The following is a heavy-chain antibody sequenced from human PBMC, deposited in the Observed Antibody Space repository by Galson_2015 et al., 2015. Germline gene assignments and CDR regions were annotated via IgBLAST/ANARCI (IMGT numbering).Heavy chain of an antibody. CDR3: ARVGYGSSFPVDY. CDR1: GFSFTTYT. D-gene: IGHD6-6*01. J-gene: IGHJ4*02. Sequence: SLRLSCAASGFSFTTYTMNWVRQAPGKGLEWVSSITSSSGYIFYADSVTGRFTISRDNAKNSLYLQMNSLSAEDTAVYFCARVGYGSSFPVDYWGQGTLVTVSS. CDR2: ITSSSGYI. V-gene: IGHV3-21*01.